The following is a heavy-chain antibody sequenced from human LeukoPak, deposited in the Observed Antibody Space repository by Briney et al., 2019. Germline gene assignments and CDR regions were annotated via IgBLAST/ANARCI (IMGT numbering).Heavy chain of an antibody. CDR1: GFTFSNYA. CDR3: AKESWSSGYFKY. CDR2: ISGSGATT. V-gene: IGHV3-23*01. J-gene: IGHJ4*02. Sequence: GGSLRLSCAASGFTFSNYAMSWVRLAPGKGLEWVSAISGSGATTHYADSVKGRFTISRDISKNTLYLQINSLRAEDTAVYFCAKESWSSGYFKYWGQGTLVTVSS. D-gene: IGHD6-19*01.